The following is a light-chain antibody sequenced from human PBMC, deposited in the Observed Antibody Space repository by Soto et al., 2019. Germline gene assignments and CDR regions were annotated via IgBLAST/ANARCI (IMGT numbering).Light chain of an antibody. CDR1: SSNIGSNT. CDR2: SNN. CDR3: AAWDDSLNAL. Sequence: QLVLTQPPSASGTPGQRVTISCSGSSSNIGSNTVNWYQQLPGTAPKLLIYSNNQRPSGVPDRCSGSKSGTSASLAISGLQSEDEADYYCAAWDDSLNALFGGGTKLTVL. J-gene: IGLJ2*01. V-gene: IGLV1-44*01.